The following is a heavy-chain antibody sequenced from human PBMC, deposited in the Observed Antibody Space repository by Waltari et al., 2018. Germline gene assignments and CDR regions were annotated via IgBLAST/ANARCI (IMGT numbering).Heavy chain of an antibody. Sequence: EVQLLESGGGLVQPGGSLRLSCAASGFTFSSYAMSWVRQAPGKGLEWVSVIYSGGSTYYADSGKGRFTISRDNSKNTLYLQMNSLRAEDTAVYYCAKDRGGYDSRAFDYWGQGTLVTVSS. CDR3: AKDRGGYDSRAFDY. V-gene: IGHV3-23*03. J-gene: IGHJ4*02. CDR1: GFTFSSYA. D-gene: IGHD5-12*01. CDR2: IYSGGST.